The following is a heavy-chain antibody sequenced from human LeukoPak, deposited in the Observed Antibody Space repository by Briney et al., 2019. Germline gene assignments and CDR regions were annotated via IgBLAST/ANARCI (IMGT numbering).Heavy chain of an antibody. V-gene: IGHV1-2*02. Sequence: ASVKVSCKASGYIFTGYYIHWVRQAPGRGLEWMGWINPNSGGTDYAQKFQGRVIMTRDTSITTAYMELNSLISDDTAVYYCARGLAIFGVVIPTFFDSWGQGTLVTVSS. J-gene: IGHJ4*02. CDR1: GYIFTGYY. D-gene: IGHD3-3*01. CDR3: ARGLAIFGVVIPTFFDS. CDR2: INPNSGGT.